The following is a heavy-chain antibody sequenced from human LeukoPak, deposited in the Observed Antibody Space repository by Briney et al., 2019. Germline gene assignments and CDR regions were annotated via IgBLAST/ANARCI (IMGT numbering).Heavy chain of an antibody. V-gene: IGHV3-30*18. CDR2: ISYDGSYK. D-gene: IGHD4-17*01. CDR1: GFTFSSYG. J-gene: IGHJ4*03. Sequence: GRSLRLSCAASGFTFSSYGMHWVRQAPGKGLEWVAVISYDGSYKYYADSVKGRFTISRDNSKNTLYLQMNSLRAEDTAVYYCAKVGDYGDYALDYWGQGTMVSVSS. CDR3: AKVGDYGDYALDY.